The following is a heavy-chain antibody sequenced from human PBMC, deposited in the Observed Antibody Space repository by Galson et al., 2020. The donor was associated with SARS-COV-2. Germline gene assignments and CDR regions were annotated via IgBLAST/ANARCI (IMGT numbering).Heavy chain of an antibody. Sequence: GESLKISCVGSGFSFSSYGIHWVRQAPGKGLEWVGVIWYDGSNEEYADFAKGRFTISRDNSKNTLYLQMNSLRVEDTAIYYCARGASEGFDQWGQGTLVTVSS. CDR3: ARGASEGFDQ. J-gene: IGHJ4*02. CDR2: IWYDGSNE. CDR1: GFSFSSYG. V-gene: IGHV3-33*01.